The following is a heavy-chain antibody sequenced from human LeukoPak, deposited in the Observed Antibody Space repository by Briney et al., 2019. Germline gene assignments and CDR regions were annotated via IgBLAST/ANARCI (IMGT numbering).Heavy chain of an antibody. J-gene: IGHJ3*02. Sequence: GESLKISCKGSGYSFTTYWIAWVRQMPGKGLEWMGIIFPGDSGTKYSPSFQGQVTISADKSISTAYLQWSSLKASDTAMYYCARQLAARDAFDIWGQGTMVTVSS. CDR2: IFPGDSGT. CDR1: GYSFTTYW. V-gene: IGHV5-51*01. D-gene: IGHD2-15*01. CDR3: ARQLAARDAFDI.